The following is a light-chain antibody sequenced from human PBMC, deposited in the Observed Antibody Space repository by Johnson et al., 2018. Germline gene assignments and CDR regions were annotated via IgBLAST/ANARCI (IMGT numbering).Light chain of an antibody. J-gene: IGLJ1*01. CDR3: GTWDSSLSAGNV. V-gene: IGLV1-51*02. CDR2: ENN. CDR1: SSNIGNNY. Sequence: QSVLTQPPSVSAAPGQKVTISCYGSSSNIGNNYVSWYQQLPGTAPKLLIYENNKRPSGIPGRFSGSKSGTSATLGITGLQTGDEADYYCGTWDSSLSAGNVFGTGTKVTVL.